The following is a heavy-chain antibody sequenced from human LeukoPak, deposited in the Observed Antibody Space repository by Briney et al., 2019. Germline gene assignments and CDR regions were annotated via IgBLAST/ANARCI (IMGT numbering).Heavy chain of an antibody. CDR1: GGSISSYY. CDR3: ARDYGSGRRYYYMDV. CDR2: IYYSGST. V-gene: IGHV4-59*01. J-gene: IGHJ6*03. D-gene: IGHD3-10*01. Sequence: PSETLSLTCTVSGGSISSYYWSWIRQPPGKGLEWIGYIYYSGSTNYNPSLKSRVTISVDTSKNQFSLKLSSVTAADTAVYYCARDYGSGRRYYYMDVWGKGTTVTVSS.